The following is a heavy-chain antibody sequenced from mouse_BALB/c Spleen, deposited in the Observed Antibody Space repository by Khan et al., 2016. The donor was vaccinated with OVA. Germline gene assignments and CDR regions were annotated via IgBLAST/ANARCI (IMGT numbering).Heavy chain of an antibody. D-gene: IGHD1-1*02. Sequence: QVQLKQSGAELVKPGASVKLSCKASGYIFTSYYMYWVKQRPGQGLEWIGEINPNNGDANFNEKFKTKAALTVETSSITAYIQLSSLTSDDSAVYYCTRSGYGGFAYWGQGTLVTVSA. V-gene: IGHV1S81*02. CDR2: INPNNGDA. CDR1: GYIFTSYY. CDR3: TRSGYGGFAY. J-gene: IGHJ3*01.